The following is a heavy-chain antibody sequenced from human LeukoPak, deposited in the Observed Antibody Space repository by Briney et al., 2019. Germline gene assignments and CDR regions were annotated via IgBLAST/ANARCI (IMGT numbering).Heavy chain of an antibody. CDR3: ARDGTALGYNWFDP. D-gene: IGHD1-1*01. CDR2: IYYSGST. V-gene: IGHV4-59*01. J-gene: IGHJ5*02. CDR1: GGSLSSYY. Sequence: SETLSLTCTVSGGSLSSYYWRWIRQPPGKGLEGFGYIYYSGSTNYNPSLKSRVTISVDTSKNQFSLKLSSVTAADTAVYYCARDGTALGYNWFDPWGQGTLVTVSS.